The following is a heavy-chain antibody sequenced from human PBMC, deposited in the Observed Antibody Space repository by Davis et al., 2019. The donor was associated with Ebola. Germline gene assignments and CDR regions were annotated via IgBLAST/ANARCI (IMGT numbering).Heavy chain of an antibody. CDR1: GGSTSSGGYY. Sequence: MPSETLSLTCTVSGGSTSSGGYYWSWIRQHPGKGLEWIGYIYYSGTTYYNPSLKSRVTIPVDTSKNQFSLKLSSVTAVDTAVYYWARGDYGDYSFDYWGQGTLVTVSS. CDR2: IYYSGTT. J-gene: IGHJ4*02. V-gene: IGHV4-31*03. D-gene: IGHD4-17*01. CDR3: ARGDYGDYSFDY.